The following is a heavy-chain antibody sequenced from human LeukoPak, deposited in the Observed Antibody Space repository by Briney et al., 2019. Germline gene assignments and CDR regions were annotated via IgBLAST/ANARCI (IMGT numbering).Heavy chain of an antibody. CDR1: GYSFTSYW. V-gene: IGHV5-51*01. J-gene: IGHJ6*02. Sequence: HGESLKISCKGSGYSFTSYWIGWVRQMPGKGLEWMGIIYPGDSDTRYSPSFQGQVTISADKSISTAYLQWSSLKASDTAMYYCARPWGSGSTYYGMDVWGQGTTVTVSS. CDR3: ARPWGSGSTYYGMDV. CDR2: IYPGDSDT. D-gene: IGHD6-25*01.